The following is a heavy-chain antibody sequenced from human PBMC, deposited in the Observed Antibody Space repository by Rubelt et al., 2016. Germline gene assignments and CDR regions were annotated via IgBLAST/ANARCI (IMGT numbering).Heavy chain of an antibody. D-gene: IGHD4-17*01. J-gene: IGHJ4*02. Sequence: QVQLQESGPGLVKPSQTLSLTCTVSGGSISSGGYHWSWIRQHPGKGLEWIGYIYYSGSTYYNPSRKSRVTISVDTSKNQFYLKLSSVTAADTAVYYCARDTLNDYGDYGYLWGQGTLVTVSS. V-gene: IGHV4-31*03. CDR1: GGSISSGGYH. CDR3: ARDTLNDYGDYGYL. CDR2: IYYSGST.